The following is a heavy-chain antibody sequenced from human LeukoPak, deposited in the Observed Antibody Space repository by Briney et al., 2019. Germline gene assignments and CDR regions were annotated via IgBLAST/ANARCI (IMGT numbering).Heavy chain of an antibody. CDR2: VYTSGRT. J-gene: IGHJ4*02. Sequence: PSETLSLTCTVSGGSISSAGYYWSWIRQPAGEGLEWIGRVYTSGRTNYIPSLKSRVTISLDTSNKQFSLKLSSVTAADTAVYYCARGSNWNSYDYWGQGTLVTVSS. V-gene: IGHV4-61*02. CDR1: GGSISSAGYY. D-gene: IGHD1-1*01. CDR3: ARGSNWNSYDY.